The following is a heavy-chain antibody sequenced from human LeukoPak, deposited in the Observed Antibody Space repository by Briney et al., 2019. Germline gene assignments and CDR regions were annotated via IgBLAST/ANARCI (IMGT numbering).Heavy chain of an antibody. Sequence: PSQTLSLTCAISRDSVSSNSAAWHWIRQSPSRGLEWLGRTWYRSRWYNEYAVSVKSRITINPDTSKNQFSLHLNSVTPEDTAVYYCAAGSSGSSHYYFDYWGQGTLVTVSS. CDR1: RDSVSSNSAA. J-gene: IGHJ4*02. V-gene: IGHV6-1*01. D-gene: IGHD3-10*01. CDR3: AAGSSGSSHYYFDY. CDR2: TWYRSRWYN.